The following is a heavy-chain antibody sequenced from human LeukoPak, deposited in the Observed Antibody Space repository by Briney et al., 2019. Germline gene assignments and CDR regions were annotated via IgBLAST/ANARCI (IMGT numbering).Heavy chain of an antibody. J-gene: IGHJ4*02. CDR1: GFTFSSYD. V-gene: IGHV3-13*01. D-gene: IGHD3-22*01. Sequence: GGSLRLSCAASGFTFSSYDMHWVRQATGKGLEWVSAIGTAGDTYYPGSVKGRFTISRENAKNSLYLQMNSLRAGDTAVYYCARDSMDSSGSVSFDYWGQGTLVTVSS. CDR3: ARDSMDSSGSVSFDY. CDR2: IGTAGDT.